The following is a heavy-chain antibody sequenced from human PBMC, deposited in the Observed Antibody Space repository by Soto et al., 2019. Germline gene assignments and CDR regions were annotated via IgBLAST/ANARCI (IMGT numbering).Heavy chain of an antibody. CDR2: ISYDGSNK. V-gene: IGHV3-30-3*01. D-gene: IGHD2-2*01. CDR3: ARDSVVPADIPYYYYYRMDV. CDR1: GFTFSSYA. J-gene: IGHJ6*02. Sequence: PGGSLRLSCTASGFTFSSYAMHWVRQAPGKGLEWVAVISYDGSNKYYADSVKGRFTISRDNSKNTLYLQMNSLRAEDTAVYYCARDSVVPADIPYYYYYRMDVWGQGTTVTVSS.